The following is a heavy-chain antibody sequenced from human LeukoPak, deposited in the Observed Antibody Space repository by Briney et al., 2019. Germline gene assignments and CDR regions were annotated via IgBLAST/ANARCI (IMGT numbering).Heavy chain of an antibody. CDR3: ARDRDFSWRQTLSGMDV. CDR1: GYSFTTYG. J-gene: IGHJ6*02. Sequence: EASVKVSCKASGYSFTTYGISWVRQAPGQGLEWMGWISAYNGHTNYAQKFQGRVTMTTDTSTSTAYMELRSLRSDDTAVYYCARDRDFSWRQTLSGMDVWGQGTTVTVSS. D-gene: IGHD2/OR15-2a*01. V-gene: IGHV1-18*01. CDR2: ISAYNGHT.